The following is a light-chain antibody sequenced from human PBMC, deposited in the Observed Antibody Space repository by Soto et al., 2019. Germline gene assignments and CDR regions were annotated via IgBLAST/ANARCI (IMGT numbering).Light chain of an antibody. CDR1: QSISSW. CDR2: KAS. Sequence: DIQMTQSPSTLSASVGDRVTITCRASQSISSWLAWYQQKPGKAPKLLIYKASSLESGVPSRFSGSGSGTEFTLTISSLQPDDFATYYCQQYNSYSPLLTFGGGPKVDIK. V-gene: IGKV1-5*03. CDR3: QQYNSYSPLLT. J-gene: IGKJ4*01.